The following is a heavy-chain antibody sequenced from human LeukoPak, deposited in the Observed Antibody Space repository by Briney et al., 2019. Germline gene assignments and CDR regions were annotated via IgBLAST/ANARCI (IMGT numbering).Heavy chain of an antibody. CDR3: AMRYCSGASCSYYFDY. CDR1: GSTFSTYI. J-gene: IGHJ4*02. CDR2: ISSTSSYI. D-gene: IGHD2-15*01. V-gene: IGHV3-21*01. Sequence: PGGSLRLSCAASGSTFSTYIMNWVRQTPGKGLEWVSSISSTSSYIYYADSVKGRFTISRGNAKNSLYLQMNSLRAEDTALYYCAMRYCSGASCSYYFDYWGQGTLVTVSS.